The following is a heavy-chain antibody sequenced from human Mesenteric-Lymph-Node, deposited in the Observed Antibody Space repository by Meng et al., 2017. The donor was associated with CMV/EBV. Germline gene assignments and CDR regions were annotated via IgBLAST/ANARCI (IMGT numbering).Heavy chain of an antibody. V-gene: IGHV3-33*01. J-gene: IGHJ4*02. Sequence: GESLKISCAASGFTFSSYGMHWVRQAPGKGLEWVAVIWYDGSNKYYADSVKGRFTISRDNAKNSLYLQMNSLRAEDTAVYYCARAPAYGYPFDYWGQGTLVTVSS. D-gene: IGHD3-16*02. CDR1: GFTFSSYG. CDR2: IWYDGSNK. CDR3: ARAPAYGYPFDY.